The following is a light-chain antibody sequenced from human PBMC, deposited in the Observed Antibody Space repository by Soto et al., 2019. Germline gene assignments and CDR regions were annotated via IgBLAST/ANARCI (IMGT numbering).Light chain of an antibody. J-gene: IGKJ5*01. CDR1: HSISVTN. V-gene: IGKV3-20*01. CDR2: DXS. Sequence: VVTQSPGTLSLSAGERASITXRASHSISVTNLAWYQHKPGXAPRXXXDDXSTRATGSPDRLTCSGSGTDFTLTISRLEPEYFAVYYCQHYGRVTRTVGQGTRLEIK. CDR3: QHYGRVTRT.